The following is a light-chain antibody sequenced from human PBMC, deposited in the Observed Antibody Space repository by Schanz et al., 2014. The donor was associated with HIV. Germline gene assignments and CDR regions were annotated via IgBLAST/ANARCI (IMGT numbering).Light chain of an antibody. CDR1: QSIKSN. Sequence: EILLTQSPGTLSLSPGDRATLSCRASQSIKSNFLAWYQQKPGQAPRLLIYGASTRATGIPARFSGSGSGTEFTLTISSLQSEDFAVYYCQQYNNWPPLTFGGGTKVEIK. J-gene: IGKJ4*01. CDR2: GAS. CDR3: QQYNNWPPLT. V-gene: IGKV3-15*01.